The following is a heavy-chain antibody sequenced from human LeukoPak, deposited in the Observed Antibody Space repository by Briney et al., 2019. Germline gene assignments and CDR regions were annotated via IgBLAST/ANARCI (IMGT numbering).Heavy chain of an antibody. CDR1: GGTFSSYA. D-gene: IGHD3-10*01. J-gene: IGHJ5*02. Sequence: SVKVSCKASGGTFSSYAISWVRQAPGQGLEWMGGIIPIFGTANYAQKFQGRVTITADESTSTAYMELNSLRAEDTAVYYCAREGYLLWPEDRRFDPWGQGTLVTVSS. V-gene: IGHV1-69*13. CDR3: AREGYLLWPEDRRFDP. CDR2: IIPIFGTA.